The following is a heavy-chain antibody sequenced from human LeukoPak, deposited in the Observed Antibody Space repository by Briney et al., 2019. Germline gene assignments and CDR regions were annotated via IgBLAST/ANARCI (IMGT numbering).Heavy chain of an antibody. D-gene: IGHD3-10*01. J-gene: IGHJ4*02. Sequence: ASVKVSCKASGYTFTGYYMHWVRQAPGQGLEWMGWINPNSGGTNYAQKFQGWVTMTRDTSISTAYMELSRLRSDDTAVYYCAREDYYYGSGSYYTAIDYWGQGTLVTVSS. CDR1: GYTFTGYY. CDR2: INPNSGGT. V-gene: IGHV1-2*04. CDR3: AREDYYYGSGSYYTAIDY.